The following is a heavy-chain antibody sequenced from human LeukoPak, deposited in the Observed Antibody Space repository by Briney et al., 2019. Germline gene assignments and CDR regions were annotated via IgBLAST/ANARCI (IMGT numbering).Heavy chain of an antibody. CDR1: GYSISSGYY. J-gene: IGHJ6*04. CDR2: IYHSGST. Sequence: PSETLSLTCAVSGYSISSGYYWGWIRQPPGKGLEWIGSIYHSGSTYYNPSLKSRVTISVDTSKNQFSLKLSSVTAADTAVYCCARDYGDYGGWYYYYGMDVWGKGTTVTVSS. D-gene: IGHD4-17*01. CDR3: ARDYGDYGGWYYYYGMDV. V-gene: IGHV4-38-2*01.